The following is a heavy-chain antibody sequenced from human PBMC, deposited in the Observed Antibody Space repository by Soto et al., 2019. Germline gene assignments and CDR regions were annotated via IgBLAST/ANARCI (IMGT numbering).Heavy chain of an antibody. Sequence: QVQLQESGPGLVKPSQTLSLTCTVSGGSISSGDYYWTWIRQPPGKGLEGIGYIYYSGSTYYNPALKSRVTISGDTSKNQFSLKLSSVTAGDTAVYYCARVGHINWFDPWGQGTLVTVSS. CDR1: GGSISSGDYY. V-gene: IGHV4-30-4*01. J-gene: IGHJ5*02. CDR2: IYYSGST. CDR3: ARVGHINWFDP. D-gene: IGHD2-21*01.